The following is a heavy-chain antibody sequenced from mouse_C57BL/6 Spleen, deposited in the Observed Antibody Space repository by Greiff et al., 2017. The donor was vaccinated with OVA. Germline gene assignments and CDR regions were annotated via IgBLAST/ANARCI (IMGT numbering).Heavy chain of an antibody. D-gene: IGHD2-4*01. Sequence: EVQLVESEGGLVQPGSSMKLSCTASGFTFSDYYMAWVRQVPEKGLEWVANINYDGSSTYYLDSLKSRFIISRDNAKNILYLQMSSLKSEDTATYYCARERGYDYDDGGFDYWGQGTTLTVSS. J-gene: IGHJ2*01. CDR1: GFTFSDYY. CDR3: ARERGYDYDDGGFDY. V-gene: IGHV5-16*01. CDR2: INYDGSST.